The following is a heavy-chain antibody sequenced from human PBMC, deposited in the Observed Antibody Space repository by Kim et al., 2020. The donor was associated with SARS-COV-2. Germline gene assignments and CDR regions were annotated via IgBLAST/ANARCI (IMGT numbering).Heavy chain of an antibody. CDR1: GYTFSDYY. J-gene: IGHJ3*02. CDR2: INPNSGDT. V-gene: IGHV1-2*02. CDR3: ARSGAHSYDSSGYYLI. Sequence: ASVKVSCKASGYTFSDYYMHWVRQAPGQGLEWMGWINPNSGDTNYAQRFQGRVTMTRDTSIRTAYMEVSRLTSDDTAVYYCARSGAHSYDSSGYYLIWG. D-gene: IGHD3-22*01.